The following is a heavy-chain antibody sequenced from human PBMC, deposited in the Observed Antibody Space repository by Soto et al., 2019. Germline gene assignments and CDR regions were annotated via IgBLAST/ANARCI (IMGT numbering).Heavy chain of an antibody. CDR1: GFSLSTARAS. J-gene: IGHJ4*02. Sequence: QITLKESGPPLANPTQTLTLTCTFSGFSLSTARASVGWLRQPPGKALEWLALIYWDDDKRYSPSLKSRLTITKDTSTSQVVLTLPNMDPVDTATYYCAHSRGFGELAFDHWGQGTQVTVSS. D-gene: IGHD3-10*01. CDR3: AHSRGFGELAFDH. CDR2: IYWDDDK. V-gene: IGHV2-5*02.